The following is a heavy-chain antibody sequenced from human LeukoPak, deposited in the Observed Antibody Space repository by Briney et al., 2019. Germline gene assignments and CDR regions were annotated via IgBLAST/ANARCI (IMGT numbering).Heavy chain of an antibody. CDR3: ARGRRDIVVLDY. D-gene: IGHD2-15*01. J-gene: IGHJ4*02. CDR2: IWYDGSNK. V-gene: IGHV3-33*01. CDR1: GFTFSSYG. Sequence: GGSLRLSCEASGFTFSSYGMHWVRQAPGKGLEGVAVIWYDGSNKYYADSVKGRFTISRDNSKNTLYLQMNSLRAEDTAVYYCARGRRDIVVLDYWGQGSLVTVSS.